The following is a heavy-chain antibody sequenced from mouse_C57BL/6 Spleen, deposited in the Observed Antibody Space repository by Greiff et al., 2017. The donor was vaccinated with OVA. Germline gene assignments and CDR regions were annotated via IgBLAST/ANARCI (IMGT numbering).Heavy chain of an antibody. Sequence: QVQLQQPGAELVRPGTSVKLSCKASGYTFTSYWMHWVKPRPGQGLEWIGVIDPSDSYTNYNQKFKGKATLTVDTSSSTAYMQLSSLTSEDSAVYYCARESLLYYAMDYWGQGTSVTVSS. CDR3: ARESLLYYAMDY. CDR2: IDPSDSYT. J-gene: IGHJ4*01. D-gene: IGHD2-10*01. CDR1: GYTFTSYW. V-gene: IGHV1-59*01.